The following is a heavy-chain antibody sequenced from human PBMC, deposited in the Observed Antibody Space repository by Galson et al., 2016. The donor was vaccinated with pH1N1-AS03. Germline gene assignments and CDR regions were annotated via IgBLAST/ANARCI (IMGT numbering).Heavy chain of an antibody. CDR1: GFTFSSFG. CDR2: IRFDGSVR. V-gene: IGHV3-30*02. CDR3: AKVSAGSSSYNYFDH. D-gene: IGHD2-2*01. J-gene: IGHJ4*02. Sequence: LRLSCAASGFTFSSFGMHWVRRAPGKGLEWVAFIRFDGSVRFYADSVKGRFTISRDDSKNTMYLQMNSLRAEDTAVYFCAKVSAGSSSYNYFDHWGQGTLVIVSS.